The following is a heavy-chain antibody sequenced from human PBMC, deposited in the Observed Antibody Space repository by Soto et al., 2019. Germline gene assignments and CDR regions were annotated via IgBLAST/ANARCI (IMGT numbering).Heavy chain of an antibody. J-gene: IGHJ3*02. V-gene: IGHV4-4*02. CDR2: IYHTGGT. CDR1: GGSITSTNW. CDR3: ATEASLEAFDI. Sequence: QVQLQESGPGLVKPSGTLSLTCAVSGGSITSTNWWSWVRQPPGQGLEWVGEIYHTGGTNYNPSLETRVTMSVDQSKNQFSLKLIPVTGADTGVYFCATEASLEAFDIWGRGTLVTVSS.